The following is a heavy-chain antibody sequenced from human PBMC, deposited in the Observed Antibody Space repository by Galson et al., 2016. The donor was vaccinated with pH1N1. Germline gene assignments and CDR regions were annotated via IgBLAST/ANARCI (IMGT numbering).Heavy chain of an antibody. V-gene: IGHV3-33*01. CDR2: IWFDGSYE. CDR1: GFAFSSYG. Sequence: SLRLSCAASGFAFSSYGMHWVRQAPGKGLEWVAVIWFDGSYEFYADSVKGRFTIFRDNSKNTLHLQMNSLRAEDTAVYYCARGDLEWLSHFDYWGQGTLVTVSS. CDR3: ARGDLEWLSHFDY. D-gene: IGHD3-3*01. J-gene: IGHJ4*02.